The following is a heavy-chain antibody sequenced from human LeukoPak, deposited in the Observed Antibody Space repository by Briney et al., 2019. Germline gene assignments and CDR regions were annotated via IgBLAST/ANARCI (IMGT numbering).Heavy chain of an antibody. Sequence: GASVKVSCKASGYTFTGYYMHWVRQAPGQGLEWMGWINPNSGGTNYAQKFQGRVTMTRDTSISTAYVELSRLRSDDTAVYYCAREGPGSGGDLDYWGQGTLVTVSS. D-gene: IGHD2-21*02. CDR1: GYTFTGYY. CDR2: INPNSGGT. V-gene: IGHV1-2*02. J-gene: IGHJ4*02. CDR3: AREGPGSGGDLDY.